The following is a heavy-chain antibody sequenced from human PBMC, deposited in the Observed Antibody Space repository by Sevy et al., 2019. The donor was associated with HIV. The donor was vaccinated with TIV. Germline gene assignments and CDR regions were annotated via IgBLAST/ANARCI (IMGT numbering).Heavy chain of an antibody. CDR2: ISSSSSYI. V-gene: IGHV3-21*01. CDR3: AREITKDDAFDI. J-gene: IGHJ3*02. Sequence: GGSLRLSCAASGFTFSSYSMNWVRQAPGKGLEWVSSISSSSSYIYYAHSVKGRFTISRDNAKNSLYLQMNSLRAEDTAVYYCAREITKDDAFDIWGQGTMVTVSS. D-gene: IGHD3-16*01. CDR1: GFTFSSYS.